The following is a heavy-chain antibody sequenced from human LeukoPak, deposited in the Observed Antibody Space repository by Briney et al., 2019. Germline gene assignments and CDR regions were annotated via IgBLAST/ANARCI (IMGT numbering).Heavy chain of an antibody. Sequence: PGGSLRLSCAASGFTFSYYSLNWVRQSPGKGLEWFSSISGGSTYIYYADSVKGRFTISRDNSKNTLYLQMNSLRAEDTAVYYCAKDLAYGSGSYSPYYFDYWGQGTLVTVSS. CDR3: AKDLAYGSGSYSPYYFDY. CDR1: GFTFSYYS. D-gene: IGHD3-10*01. J-gene: IGHJ4*02. CDR2: ISGGSTYI. V-gene: IGHV3-21*04.